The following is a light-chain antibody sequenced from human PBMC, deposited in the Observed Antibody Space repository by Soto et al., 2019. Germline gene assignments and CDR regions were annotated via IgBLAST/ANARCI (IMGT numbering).Light chain of an antibody. Sequence: DIQMTQSPSSLSASLRDRVTITCRSSQSIGRNLNWYLQKPGKAPKLLVYAASHLQSGVPSRFSGGGSGTAFTLVITSLQPEDSATYYCQQSYSVPWTFGQGTKVDIK. CDR1: QSIGRN. CDR2: AAS. J-gene: IGKJ1*01. V-gene: IGKV1-39*01. CDR3: QQSYSVPWT.